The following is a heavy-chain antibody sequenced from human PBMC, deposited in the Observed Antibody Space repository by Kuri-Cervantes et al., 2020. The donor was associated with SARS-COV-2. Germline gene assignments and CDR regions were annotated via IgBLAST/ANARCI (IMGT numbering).Heavy chain of an antibody. CDR1: GFTFGDYA. CDR3: TSIVVVPAANY. D-gene: IGHD2-2*01. V-gene: IGHV3-49*03. J-gene: IGHJ4*02. Sequence: GGSLRLSCTASGFTFGDYAMSWFRQAPGKGLEWVGFIRSKAYGGTTEYAASVKGRFTISRDDPKSIAYLQMNSLKTEDTAVYYCTSIVVVPAANYWGQGTLVTVSS. CDR2: IRSKAYGGTT.